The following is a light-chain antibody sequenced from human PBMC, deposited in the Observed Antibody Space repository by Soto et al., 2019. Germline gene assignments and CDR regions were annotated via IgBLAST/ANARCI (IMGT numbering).Light chain of an antibody. CDR3: AAWDDSLSGLYV. CDR1: SSNIGSNF. CDR2: RNN. V-gene: IGLV1-47*01. J-gene: IGLJ1*01. Sequence: QSVLTQPPSASGTPGQRVTISCSGSSSNIGSNFVYWYQQLPGTAPKVLISRNNQRPSGVPDRFSGSKSGTSASLVISGLRSEDEADYYCAAWDDSLSGLYVFGTGTQLTVL.